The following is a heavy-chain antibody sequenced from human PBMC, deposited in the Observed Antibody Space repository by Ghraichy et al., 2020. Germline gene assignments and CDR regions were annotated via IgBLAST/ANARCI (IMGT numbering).Heavy chain of an antibody. V-gene: IGHV3-48*02. D-gene: IGHD4-23*01. CDR2: FTISSRTI. J-gene: IGHJ6*02. CDR3: ARGSRVVRFYYYDGMDV. Sequence: GGSLRLSCVGSGFPFSSYSMNWVRQSPGKGLEWVSYFTISSRTIFYADSVKGRFTISRDNAQNSLYLQMSSLRDEDTAIYYCARGSRVVRFYYYDGMDVWGQGTPVTLSS. CDR1: GFPFSSYS.